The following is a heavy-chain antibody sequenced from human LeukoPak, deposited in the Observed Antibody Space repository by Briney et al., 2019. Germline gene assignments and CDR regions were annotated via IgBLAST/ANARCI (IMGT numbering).Heavy chain of an antibody. CDR1: GGSVSPYY. J-gene: IGHJ4*02. Sequence: SETLSLTCTVSGGSVSPYYWSWIRQPPGKGLEWIGYVYYNGNTNYNPSLKTRVTISVDTFKNQFSLRLSSVTTADTAVYYCARIIPYEYGYIDHWGQGTLVTASS. CDR2: VYYNGNT. V-gene: IGHV4-59*02. D-gene: IGHD3-10*01. CDR3: ARIIPYEYGYIDH.